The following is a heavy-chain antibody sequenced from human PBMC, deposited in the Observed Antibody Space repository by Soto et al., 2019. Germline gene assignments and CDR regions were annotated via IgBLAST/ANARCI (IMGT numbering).Heavy chain of an antibody. CDR3: ARDTWLAAAGHFDY. CDR2: ISYDGSNK. CDR1: GFTFSSYA. D-gene: IGHD6-13*01. J-gene: IGHJ4*02. Sequence: QVQLVESGGGVVQPGRSLRLSCAASGFTFSSYAMHWVRQAPGKGLEWVAVISYDGSNKYYADSVKGRFTISRDNSKNTRYLQMNSLRAEDTAVYYCARDTWLAAAGHFDYWGQGTLVTVSS. V-gene: IGHV3-30-3*01.